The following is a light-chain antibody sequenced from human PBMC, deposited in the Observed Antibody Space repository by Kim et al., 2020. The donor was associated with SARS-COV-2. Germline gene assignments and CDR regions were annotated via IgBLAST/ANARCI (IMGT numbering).Light chain of an antibody. CDR3: QSYDSSPWV. Sequence: LTQPHSVSESPGKTVTISCTRSSGSIASNYVQWYKQRPGSAPTTVIYEDNQRPSGVPDRFSGSIDSSSNSASLTISGLKTEDEADYYCQSYDSSPWV. V-gene: IGLV6-57*04. CDR1: SGSIASNY. J-gene: IGLJ3*02. CDR2: EDN.